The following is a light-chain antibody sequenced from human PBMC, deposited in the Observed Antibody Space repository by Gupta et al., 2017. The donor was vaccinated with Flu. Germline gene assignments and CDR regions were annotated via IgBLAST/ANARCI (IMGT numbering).Light chain of an antibody. V-gene: IGKV3-20*01. CDR2: LTS. J-gene: IGKJ1*01. Sequence: EIVLTQSPDPLSLSPGERATLSCRASQSLSRGYLAWYQQRPGQAPRLLIYLTSFRATGIPDRFTGSGSATDFTLTIDRLEPEDFATYYCQQYDSSPWTFGQGTKVDIK. CDR3: QQYDSSPWT. CDR1: QSLSRGY.